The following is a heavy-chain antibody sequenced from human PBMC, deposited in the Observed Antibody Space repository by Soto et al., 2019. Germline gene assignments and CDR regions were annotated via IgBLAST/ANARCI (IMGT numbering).Heavy chain of an antibody. V-gene: IGHV1-69*13. CDR1: GGTFSSYA. D-gene: IGHD6-19*01. CDR2: IIPIFGTA. J-gene: IGHJ5*02. Sequence: ASVKVSCKASGGTFSSYAISWVRQAPGQGLEWMGGIIPIFGTANYAQKFQGRVTITADESTSTAYMELSSLRSEDTAVYYCARALGRSIAVAGPKGNWFDPWGQGTLVTVSS. CDR3: ARALGRSIAVAGPKGNWFDP.